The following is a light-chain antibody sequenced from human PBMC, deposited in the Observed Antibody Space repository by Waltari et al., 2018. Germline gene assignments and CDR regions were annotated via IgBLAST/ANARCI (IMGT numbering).Light chain of an antibody. CDR2: ASS. CDR1: HSVNSY. CDR3: QQYYNYPWT. Sequence: AIRMTQSPSSLSASKGDRFTITCRANHSVNSYLAWYQQKPGKAPKLLIYASSTLQSGVPSRFSGSGSGTNFTLTISCLQSEDFATYYCQQYYNYPWTFGQGTNVEIE. J-gene: IGKJ1*01. V-gene: IGKV1-8*01.